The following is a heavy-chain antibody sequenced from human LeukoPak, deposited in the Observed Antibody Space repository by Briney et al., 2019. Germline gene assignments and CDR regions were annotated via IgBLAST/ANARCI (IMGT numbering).Heavy chain of an antibody. J-gene: IGHJ5*02. CDR3: ARDPVYSSGWYGRSNWFDP. V-gene: IGHV1-2*02. Sequence: ASVKVSCKASGYTFTGYYMHWVRRAPGKGLEWMGWINPNSGGTNYAQKFQGRVTMTRDTSISTAYMELSRLRSDDTAMYYCARDPVYSSGWYGRSNWFDPWGQGTLVTVSS. CDR2: INPNSGGT. CDR1: GYTFTGYY. D-gene: IGHD6-19*01.